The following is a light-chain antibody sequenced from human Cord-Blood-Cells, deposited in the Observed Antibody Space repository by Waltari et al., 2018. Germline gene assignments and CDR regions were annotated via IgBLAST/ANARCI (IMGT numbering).Light chain of an antibody. CDR1: QSISSY. CDR3: QQSYSTPRT. Sequence: DIQMTQSPSSLSASVGDRVTITCRASQSISSYLNWYQQKPGKAPKLLIYAASSLQSGVPSRFSGSGSGTDFTLTISSPQPSDVATYYCQQSYSTPRTFGQGTKVEIK. V-gene: IGKV1-39*01. CDR2: AAS. J-gene: IGKJ1*01.